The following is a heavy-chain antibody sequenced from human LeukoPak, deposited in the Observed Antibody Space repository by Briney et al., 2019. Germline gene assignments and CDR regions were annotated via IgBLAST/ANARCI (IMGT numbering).Heavy chain of an antibody. D-gene: IGHD5-18*01. CDR3: AGSGYSSHY. CDR2: INPNSGGT. J-gene: IGHJ4*02. V-gene: IGHV1-2*02. CDR1: GYTFTGYY. Sequence: ASVKVSCTASGYTFTGYYMHWVRQAPGQGLEWMGWINPNSGGTNYAQKFQGRVTMTRDTSINTDYMELTRLRSDDTAVYYCAGSGYSSHYWGQGTLVTVSS.